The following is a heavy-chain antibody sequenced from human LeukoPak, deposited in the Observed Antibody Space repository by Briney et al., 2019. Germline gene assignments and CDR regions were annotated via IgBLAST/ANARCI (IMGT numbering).Heavy chain of an antibody. CDR3: AREENGGVYDDGFDI. D-gene: IGHD5/OR15-5a*01. J-gene: IGHJ3*02. V-gene: IGHV3-53*01. CDR1: GFTVNKNF. CDR2: IRTGGDT. Sequence: GGSLRLSCAASGFTVNKNFMYWVRQAPGKGLEWVSVIRTGGDTHYADSVKGRFSISRDDSKNTIYLQMNSLRAEDTAVYYCAREENGGVYDDGFDIWGQGAMVIVSS.